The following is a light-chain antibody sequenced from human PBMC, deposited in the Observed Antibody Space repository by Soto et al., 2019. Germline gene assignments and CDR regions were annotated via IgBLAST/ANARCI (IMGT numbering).Light chain of an antibody. CDR2: GAS. CDR1: QSVSSN. J-gene: IGKJ1*01. Sequence: EIVMTQSPATLSVSPGERATLSCRASQSVSSNLAWYQQKPGQAPRLLIYGASTRATGVPARFSGSGSGTDFTLTISSLQSEDFAVYYCQHYNNWWTFGQGTKVEI. V-gene: IGKV3-15*01. CDR3: QHYNNWWT.